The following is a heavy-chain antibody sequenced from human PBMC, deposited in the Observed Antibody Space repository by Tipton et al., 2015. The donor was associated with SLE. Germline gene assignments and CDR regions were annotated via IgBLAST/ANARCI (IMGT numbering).Heavy chain of an antibody. D-gene: IGHD3-22*01. CDR1: GGSVTSYY. Sequence: GLVKPSETLSLTCTVSGGSVTSYYWSWIRQPPGKGLDWIGYIYYSGSTSYNPSLKSRVTISIDTANNQFSLKLSSVTAADTAVYYCARRTNSHDSSGYYSRPYYFDYWGRGTLVTVSS. CDR3: ARRTNSHDSSGYYSRPYYFDY. J-gene: IGHJ4*02. V-gene: IGHV4-59*08. CDR2: IYYSGST.